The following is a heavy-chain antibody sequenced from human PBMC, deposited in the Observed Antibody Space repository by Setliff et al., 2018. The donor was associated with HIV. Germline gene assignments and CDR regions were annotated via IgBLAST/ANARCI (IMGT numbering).Heavy chain of an antibody. CDR1: GFNFRNYG. Sequence: SGGSLRLSFVASGFNFRNYGTHWVRQAPGKGLEWVSIISGSGISTYYADSVKGRFTISRDNAKNSLYRQMNRLIAEDTAVYYCAKNSVAGTCYYYYGMDVWGQGTTVTVSS. CDR2: ISGSGIST. CDR3: AKNSVAGTCYYYYGMDV. J-gene: IGHJ6*02. D-gene: IGHD6-19*01. V-gene: IGHV3-NL1*01.